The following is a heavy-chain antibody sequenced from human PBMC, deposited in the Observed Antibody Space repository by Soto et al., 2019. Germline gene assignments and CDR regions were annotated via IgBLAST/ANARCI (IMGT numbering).Heavy chain of an antibody. CDR1: GYTFTSYY. CDR3: AKTRGKNSNNIGPFDI. D-gene: IGHD3-16*01. J-gene: IGHJ3*02. Sequence: GASVKVSCKASGYTFTSYYMHWVRQAPGQGLEWMGIINPSGGSTSYAQKFQGRVTMTRDTSTSTVYMELSSLRSEDTAVYYCAKTRGKNSNNIGPFDIWGQGTMVTVSS. CDR2: INPSGGST. V-gene: IGHV1-46*01.